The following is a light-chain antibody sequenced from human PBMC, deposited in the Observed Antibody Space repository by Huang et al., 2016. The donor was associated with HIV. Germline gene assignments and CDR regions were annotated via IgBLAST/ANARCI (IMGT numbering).Light chain of an antibody. J-gene: IGKJ5*01. CDR2: CAS. V-gene: IGKV4-1*01. Sequence: DIVMTQSPDSLSVLPGERATIDGKSSQSLLYSLNNKNYLAWFQQKPGRPPKLLLYCASTLECGIPERFSGSGSGTDFTLTISNLQPEDVATYYCQQYYQNPQTFGQGT. CDR3: QQYYQNPQT. CDR1: QSLLYSLNNKNY.